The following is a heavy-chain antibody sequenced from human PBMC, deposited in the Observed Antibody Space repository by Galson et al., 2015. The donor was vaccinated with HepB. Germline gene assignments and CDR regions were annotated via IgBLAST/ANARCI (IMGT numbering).Heavy chain of an antibody. CDR3: ARGRRSGSSSVYYYYYYGMDV. D-gene: IGHD6-6*01. Sequence: TLSLTCAVYGGSFSGYYWSWIRQPPGKGLEWIGEINHSGSTNYNPSLKSRVTISVDTSKNQFSLKLSSVTAADTAVYYCARGRRSGSSSVYYYYYYGMDVWGQGTTVTVSS. J-gene: IGHJ6*02. CDR1: GGSFSGYY. V-gene: IGHV4-34*01. CDR2: INHSGST.